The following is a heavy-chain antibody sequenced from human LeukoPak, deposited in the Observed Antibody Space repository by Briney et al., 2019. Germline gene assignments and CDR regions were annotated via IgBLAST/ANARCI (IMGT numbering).Heavy chain of an antibody. CDR3: SREYFDWSRNYYYGMDV. CDR1: GFIFSSYG. J-gene: IGHJ6*02. CDR2: IWYDGSNK. Sequence: GGSLRLSCATSGFIFSSYGMHWVRQAPGKGLEWVAVIWYDGSNKYYADSVKGRFTISRDNSKNTLYLQMNSLRAEDTAVYYCSREYFDWSRNYYYGMDVWGQGTTVTVSS. D-gene: IGHD3-9*01. V-gene: IGHV3-33*01.